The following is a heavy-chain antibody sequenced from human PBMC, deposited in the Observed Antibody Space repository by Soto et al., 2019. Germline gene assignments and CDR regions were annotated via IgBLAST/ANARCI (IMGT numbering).Heavy chain of an antibody. V-gene: IGHV3-11*01. D-gene: IGHD3-3*01. Sequence: KGLEWVSYISSSGSTIYYADSVKGRFTISRDNAKNSLYLQMNSLRAEDTAVYYCARSTVLRFLEWSPTPFAYWGQGTLVTVSS. CDR3: ARSTVLRFLEWSPTPFAY. CDR2: ISSSGSTI. J-gene: IGHJ4*02.